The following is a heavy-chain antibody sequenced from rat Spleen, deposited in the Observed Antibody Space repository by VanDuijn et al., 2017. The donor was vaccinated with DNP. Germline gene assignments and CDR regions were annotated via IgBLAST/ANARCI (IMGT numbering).Heavy chain of an antibody. D-gene: IGHD1-4*01. V-gene: IGHV5-22*01. CDR1: GFTFSDYY. CDR3: ARHVLPLRVWDY. Sequence: EVQLVESGGGLLQPGRSLKLSCAASGFTFSDYYMAWVRQAPTKGLEWVAYISYDGGTTYHGDSVRGRFTISRDNAKSTLYLQINSLRSEDMATYYCARHVLPLRVWDYWGQGVMVTVSS. CDR2: ISYDGGTT. J-gene: IGHJ2*01.